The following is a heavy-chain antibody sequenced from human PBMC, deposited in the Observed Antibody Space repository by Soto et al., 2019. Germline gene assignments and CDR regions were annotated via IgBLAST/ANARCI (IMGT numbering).Heavy chain of an antibody. CDR3: AKDDYGDYGTFQS. J-gene: IGHJ4*02. V-gene: IGHV3-23*01. Sequence: EVQLLESGGGLVQPGGSLRLSCAASGFTFSSYAMSWVRQAPGKGLEWVSAISGSGGSTYYADSVKGRFTISGDNSKNTLYLQMNSLRAEDTAVYYCAKDDYGDYGTFQSWGQGTLVTVSS. CDR1: GFTFSSYA. D-gene: IGHD4-17*01. CDR2: ISGSGGST.